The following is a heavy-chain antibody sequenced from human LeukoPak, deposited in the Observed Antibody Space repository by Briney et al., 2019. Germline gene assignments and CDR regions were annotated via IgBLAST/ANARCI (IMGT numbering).Heavy chain of an antibody. CDR2: IYTSGST. CDR3: ARGIVVVTAIDY. J-gene: IGHJ4*02. V-gene: IGHV4-61*02. D-gene: IGHD2-21*02. CDR1: GGSISSGSYY. Sequence: SETLSLTCTVSGGSISSGSYYWSWIRQPAGKGLEWIGRIYTSGSTNYNPSLKSRVTISVDTSKNQFSLKLSSVTAADTAVYYCARGIVVVTAIDYWGQGTLVTVSS.